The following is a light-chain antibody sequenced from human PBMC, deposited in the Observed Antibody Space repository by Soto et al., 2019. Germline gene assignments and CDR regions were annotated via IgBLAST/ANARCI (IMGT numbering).Light chain of an antibody. CDR3: SSYTGSSTYVV. CDR2: GVS. V-gene: IGLV2-14*03. CDR1: SSDVGGYNY. J-gene: IGLJ2*01. Sequence: QSALTQPASVSGSPGQSITISCTGTSSDVGGYNYVSWYQHHPGKAPELMIYGVSNRPSGVSNRFSGSKSGNTASLTISGLQAEDEADYYCSSYTGSSTYVVFGGGTKLTVL.